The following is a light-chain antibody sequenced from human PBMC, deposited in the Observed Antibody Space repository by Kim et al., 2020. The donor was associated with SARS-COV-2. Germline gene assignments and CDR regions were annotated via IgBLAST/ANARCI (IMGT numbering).Light chain of an antibody. Sequence: KTVTISCPRSSGSIASNKVQWYQQHPRSSPTTVIYEDNQRPSGVPVRFSGSIDSSSNSASLTISGLKTEDEADYYCQSYDSNNHWVFGGGTQLTVL. J-gene: IGLJ3*02. CDR1: SGSIASNK. CDR3: QSYDSNNHWV. V-gene: IGLV6-57*01. CDR2: EDN.